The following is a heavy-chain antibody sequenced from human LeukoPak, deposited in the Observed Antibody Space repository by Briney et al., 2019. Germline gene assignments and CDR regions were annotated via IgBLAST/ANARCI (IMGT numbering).Heavy chain of an antibody. J-gene: IGHJ5*02. CDR2: MNPNSGNT. Sequence: GASVRVSCKASGYTFTSYDINWVRQATGQGLEWMGWMNPNSGNTGYAQKFQGRVTMTRNTSISTAYMELSSLRSEDTAVYYCARASYDFWSGYYFNRFDPWGQGTLVTVSS. CDR3: ARASYDFWSGYYFNRFDP. V-gene: IGHV1-8*01. D-gene: IGHD3-3*01. CDR1: GYTFTSYD.